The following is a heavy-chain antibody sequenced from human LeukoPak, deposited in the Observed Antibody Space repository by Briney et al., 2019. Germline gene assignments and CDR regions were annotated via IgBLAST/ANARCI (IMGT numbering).Heavy chain of an antibody. V-gene: IGHV4-31*03. J-gene: IGHJ5*02. Sequence: PSETLSLTCTVSDGSISSGGYYWSWIRQHPGKGLEWIGYIYYSGSTYYNPSLKSRVTISVDTSKNQFSLKLSSVTAADTAVYYCASGGKYYDSSGYPTTWFDPWGQGTLSPSPQ. CDR1: DGSISSGGYY. D-gene: IGHD3-22*01. CDR3: ASGGKYYDSSGYPTTWFDP. CDR2: IYYSGST.